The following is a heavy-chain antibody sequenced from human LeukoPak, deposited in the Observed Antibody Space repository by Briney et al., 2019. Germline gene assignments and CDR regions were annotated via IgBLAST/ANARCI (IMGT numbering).Heavy chain of an antibody. CDR3: ARTRRITMVRGGILFDP. J-gene: IGHJ5*02. V-gene: IGHV4-31*03. CDR2: IYYSGST. D-gene: IGHD3-10*01. CDR1: GGSISSGGYY. Sequence: SQTLSLTCTVSGGSISSGGYYWSWIRQHPGKDLEWIGYIYYSGSTYYNPSLKSRVTISVDTSKNQFSLKLSSVTAADTAVYYCARTRRITMVRGGILFDPWGQGTLVTVSS.